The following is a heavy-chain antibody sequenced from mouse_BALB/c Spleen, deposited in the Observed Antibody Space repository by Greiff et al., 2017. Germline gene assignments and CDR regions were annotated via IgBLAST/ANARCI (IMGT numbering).Heavy chain of an antibody. CDR1: GFTFSSYT. J-gene: IGHJ2*01. Sequence: EVQVVESGGGLVKPGGSLKLSCAASGFTFSSYTMSWVRQTPEKRLEWVATISSGGSYTYYPDSVKGRFTISRDNAKNTLYLQMSSLKSEDTAMYYCTRDPSYGHFDYWGQGTTLTVSS. CDR3: TRDPSYGHFDY. V-gene: IGHV5-6-4*01. D-gene: IGHD2-10*01. CDR2: ISSGGSYT.